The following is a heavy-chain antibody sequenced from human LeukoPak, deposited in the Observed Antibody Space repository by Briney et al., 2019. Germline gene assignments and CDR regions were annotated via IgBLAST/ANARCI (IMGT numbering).Heavy chain of an antibody. V-gene: IGHV4-4*07. CDR3: ARDQTDGFNNAYYFDY. D-gene: IGHD5-24*01. CDR1: GASLSSCC. J-gene: IGHJ4*02. Sequence: SETLSLTCSVSGASLSSCCWSWIRQPAGKGLEWIGRIYTNGSANYNPSLKSRVTMSVDTCTSRFSLKLSAVTAADTAVYYCARDQTDGFNNAYYFDYWGQGTLVTVSS. CDR2: IYTNGSA.